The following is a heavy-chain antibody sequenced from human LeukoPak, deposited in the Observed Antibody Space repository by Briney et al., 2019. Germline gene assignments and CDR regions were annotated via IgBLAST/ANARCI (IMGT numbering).Heavy chain of an antibody. CDR2: ISWNSGSI. CDR3: ARTEYSSSFDY. D-gene: IGHD6-6*01. V-gene: IGHV3-9*01. CDR1: GFTFDDYA. J-gene: IGHJ4*02. Sequence: GGSLRLSCAASGFTFDDYAMHWVRQAPGKGLEWVSGISWNSGSIGYADSVKGRFTISRDNAKNSLYLQMNSLRAEDTALYYCARTEYSSSFDYWGQGTLVTVSS.